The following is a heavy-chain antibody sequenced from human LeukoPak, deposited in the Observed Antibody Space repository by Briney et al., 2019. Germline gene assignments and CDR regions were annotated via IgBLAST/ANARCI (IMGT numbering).Heavy chain of an antibody. V-gene: IGHV4-59*12. Sequence: SETLSLTCTVSGGSISSYYWSWIRQPPGKGLEWIGYIYYSGSTNYNPSLKSRVTISVDTSKNQFSLKLSSVTAADTAVYYCARGSPTLVYGSGSFDYWGQGTLVTVSS. CDR3: ARGSPTLVYGSGSFDY. CDR2: IYYSGST. CDR1: GGSISSYY. D-gene: IGHD3-10*01. J-gene: IGHJ4*02.